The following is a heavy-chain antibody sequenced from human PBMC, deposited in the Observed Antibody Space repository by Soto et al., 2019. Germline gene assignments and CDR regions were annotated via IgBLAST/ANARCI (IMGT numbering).Heavy chain of an antibody. CDR1: GGSFSGYY. D-gene: IGHD2-15*01. CDR2: INHKGST. J-gene: IGHJ5*02. Sequence: TSETLSLTCAVYGGSFSGYYWSWIRQPPGKGLERIGEINHKGSTSYNPSIKSRVTITIDTSKTQFSLKLSSVTAADTAVYFCARGRVVVVAARHYNWFDPWGQGTLVTVSS. V-gene: IGHV4-34*01. CDR3: ARGRVVVVAARHYNWFDP.